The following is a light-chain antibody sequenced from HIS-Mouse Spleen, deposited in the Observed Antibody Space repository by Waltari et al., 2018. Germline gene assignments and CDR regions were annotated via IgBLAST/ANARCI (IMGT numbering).Light chain of an antibody. J-gene: IGLJ2*01. CDR3: CSYAGSSTFVV. CDR1: SSDVGSYNL. Sequence: QSALTQPASVSGSPGQSITISCTGTSSDVGSYNLVSWYQQLPGQAPKLKIYEGSKRPSGVANRFSGSKSGNTASLTISGLQAEDEADYYCCSYAGSSTFVVFGGGTKLTVL. V-gene: IGLV2-23*01. CDR2: EGS.